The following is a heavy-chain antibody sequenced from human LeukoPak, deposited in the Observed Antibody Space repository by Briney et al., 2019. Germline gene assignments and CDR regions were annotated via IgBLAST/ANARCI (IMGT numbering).Heavy chain of an antibody. V-gene: IGHV2-5*02. CDR3: AHLYYSSSWYPYFDY. D-gene: IGHD6-13*01. Sequence: SGPTLVKPPQTLTLTCTFSGFSLSSSAVGVGWIHQPPGKALEWLALIYWDDDKRYSPSLKSRLTITKDTSKNQVVLTMTNMDPVDTATYYCAHLYYSSSWYPYFDYWGQGTLVTVSS. J-gene: IGHJ4*02. CDR1: GFSLSSSAVG. CDR2: IYWDDDK.